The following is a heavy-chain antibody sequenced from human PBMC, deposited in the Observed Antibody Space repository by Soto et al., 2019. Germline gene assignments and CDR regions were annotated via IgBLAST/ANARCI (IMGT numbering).Heavy chain of an antibody. J-gene: IGHJ4*02. CDR2: ISPYNGNT. CDR3: ATANGSYRPLSY. Sequence: ASVKVSCKASGYSFTSQRINWVRQAPGQGLEWVGSISPYNGNTDYAQKIEGRVTMTTDTSTSTAYMELRSLKSDDTAVYYCATANGSYRPLSYRGQGTLVTVSS. D-gene: IGHD1-26*01. V-gene: IGHV1-18*01. CDR1: GYSFTSQR.